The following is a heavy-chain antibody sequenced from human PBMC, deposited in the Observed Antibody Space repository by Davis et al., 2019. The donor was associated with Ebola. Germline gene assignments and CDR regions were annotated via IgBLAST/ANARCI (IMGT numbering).Heavy chain of an antibody. V-gene: IGHV4-59*12. CDR3: ARGLSYYYDSSGYYRLAY. CDR2: IYYSGST. D-gene: IGHD3-22*01. J-gene: IGHJ4*02. Sequence: MPSETLSLTCAVYGGSFSGYYWSWIRQPPGKGLEWIGYIYYSGSTNYNPSLKSRVTISVDTSKNQFSLKLSSVTAADTAVYYCARGLSYYYDSSGYYRLAYWGQGTLVTVSS. CDR1: GGSFSGYY.